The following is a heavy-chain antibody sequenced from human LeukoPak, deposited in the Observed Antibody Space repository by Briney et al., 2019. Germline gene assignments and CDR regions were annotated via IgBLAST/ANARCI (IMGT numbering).Heavy chain of an antibody. CDR2: IYTSGST. CDR3: ARLLGGSGSPDY. Sequence: PSETLSLTCTVSGGSISSGSYYWSWIRQPAGKGLEWIGRIYTSGSTNYNPSLKSRVTISVDTSKNQFSLKLSSVTAADTAVYYCARLLGGSGSPDYWGQGTLVTVSS. J-gene: IGHJ4*02. D-gene: IGHD3-10*01. V-gene: IGHV4-61*02. CDR1: GGSISSGSYY.